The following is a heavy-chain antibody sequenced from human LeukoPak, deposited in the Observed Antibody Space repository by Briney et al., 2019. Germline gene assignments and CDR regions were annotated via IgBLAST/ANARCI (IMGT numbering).Heavy chain of an antibody. D-gene: IGHD3-22*01. CDR2: IYYSGST. CDR1: GAFISSYY. CDR3: ARVRAYYDSTYWYFDL. V-gene: IGHV4-59*01. J-gene: IGHJ2*01. Sequence: SETLSLTCTVSGAFISSYYWSWIRQPPGKGLEWIGYIYYSGSTNYNPSLKSRVTISVDTSKNQFSLKLSSVTAADTDVYYCARVRAYYDSTYWYFDLWGRGTLVTVSS.